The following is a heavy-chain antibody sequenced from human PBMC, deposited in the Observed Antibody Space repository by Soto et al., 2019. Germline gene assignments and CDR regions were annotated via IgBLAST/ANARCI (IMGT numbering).Heavy chain of an antibody. D-gene: IGHD3-3*01. CDR1: GGSISSGGYY. Sequence: PSETLSLTCTVSGGSISSGGYYWSWIRQHPGKGLEWIGYIYYSGSTYYNPSLKSRVTISVDTSKNQFSLKLSSVTAADTAVYYCARRPYDFWSGYIDYWGQGTLVTVSS. J-gene: IGHJ4*02. V-gene: IGHV4-31*03. CDR2: IYYSGST. CDR3: ARRPYDFWSGYIDY.